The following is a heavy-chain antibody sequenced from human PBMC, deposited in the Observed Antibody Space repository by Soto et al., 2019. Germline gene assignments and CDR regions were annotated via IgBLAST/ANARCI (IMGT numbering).Heavy chain of an antibody. CDR2: IIPIFGTA. D-gene: IGHD2-15*01. CDR3: GLGIVVVVAARVDY. Sequence: GASLKVSCKASGGTFSIYAISWVRQAPGQGLEWMGGIIPIFGTANYAQKFQGRVTITADESTSTAYMELSSLRSEDTAVYYCGLGIVVVVAARVDYWGQGTLVTVSS. V-gene: IGHV1-69*13. J-gene: IGHJ4*02. CDR1: GGTFSIYA.